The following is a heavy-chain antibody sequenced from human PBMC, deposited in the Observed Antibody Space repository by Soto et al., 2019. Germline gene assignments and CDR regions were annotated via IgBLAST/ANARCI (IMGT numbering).Heavy chain of an antibody. CDR2: VHHSGST. Sequence: PSETLSLTCAVYGASFSAYSWTWIRQPPGKGLEWIGEVHHSGSTNYNPSLKSRVAMPLNTSKRQPSLNPWYLTVTDTAVYYWVRCNSGWSPYRSRWFHFYYMDVWGKGTTVTVSS. D-gene: IGHD6-19*01. J-gene: IGHJ6*03. CDR3: VRCNSGWSPYRSRWFHFYYMDV. V-gene: IGHV4-34*01. CDR1: GASFSAYS.